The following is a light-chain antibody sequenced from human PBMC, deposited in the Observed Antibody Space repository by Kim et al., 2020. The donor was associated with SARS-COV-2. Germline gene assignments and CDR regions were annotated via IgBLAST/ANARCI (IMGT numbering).Light chain of an antibody. Sequence: GQSITISCPGTGNDIGNYNRVCWYQQPPGTAPKLIIYDVTNRPSGVSDRFSGSKSDKTASLTISGLQTDDEADYYCSSFSSTSTYVFGTGTKVTVL. CDR3: SSFSSTSTYV. V-gene: IGLV2-18*02. CDR2: DVT. CDR1: GNDIGNYNR. J-gene: IGLJ1*01.